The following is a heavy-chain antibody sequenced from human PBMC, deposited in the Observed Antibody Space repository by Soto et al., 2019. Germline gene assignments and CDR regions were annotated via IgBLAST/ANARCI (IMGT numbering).Heavy chain of an antibody. Sequence: EVQLVESGGGLVQPGGSLRLYCAASGFTFSSYWMSWVRQAPGKGLEWVANIKQDGSEKYYVDSVKGRFTISRDNAKNSLYLQMNSLRAEDTAVYYCARDLVEEEWFGSPILWTRRDYFDYWGQGTLVTVSS. J-gene: IGHJ4*02. D-gene: IGHD3-10*01. CDR2: IKQDGSEK. V-gene: IGHV3-7*01. CDR3: ARDLVEEEWFGSPILWTRRDYFDY. CDR1: GFTFSSYW.